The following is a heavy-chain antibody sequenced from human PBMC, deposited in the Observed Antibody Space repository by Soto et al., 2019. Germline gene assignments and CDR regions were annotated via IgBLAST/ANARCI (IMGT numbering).Heavy chain of an antibody. V-gene: IGHV1-46*01. J-gene: IGHJ5*02. CDR1: GYTFTSYY. CDR2: INPSGGST. CDR3: ARARRNWFDP. Sequence: QVQLVQSGAEVKKPGASVKVSCKASGYTFTSYYMHWVRQAPGQGLEWMGIINPSGGSTSYAQKFQGRVTMTRDTSTSTVYMELSSRRYEDTAVYYCARARRNWFDPWGQGTLVTVSS.